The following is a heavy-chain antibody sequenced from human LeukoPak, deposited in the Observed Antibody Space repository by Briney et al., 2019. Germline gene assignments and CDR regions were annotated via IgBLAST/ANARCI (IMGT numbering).Heavy chain of an antibody. CDR2: INPSGGST. D-gene: IGHD3-10*01. V-gene: IGHV1-46*01. CDR1: GYTFTSYY. CDR3: AREKVMVRGVIYYYYYGMDV. J-gene: IGHJ6*02. Sequence: ASVKVSCKASGYTFTSYYMHWVRQAPGQGLEWMGIINPSGGSTSYAQKFQGRVTMTRDTSTSTVYMELSSLRSVDTAVYYCAREKVMVRGVIYYYYYGMDVWGQGTTVTVSS.